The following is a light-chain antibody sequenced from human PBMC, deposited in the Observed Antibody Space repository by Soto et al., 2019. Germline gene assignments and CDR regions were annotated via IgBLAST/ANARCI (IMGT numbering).Light chain of an antibody. Sequence: EIVLTQSPGTLSLSPGERATLSCRASQSVSSSYLAWYQQKPGQAPRLLIYGASSRATGISDRFSGSGSGTYFSFTISRLEPEDFAVYYCQQNGSSHPWTFGQGTKVEIK. CDR3: QQNGSSHPWT. CDR1: QSVSSSY. CDR2: GAS. J-gene: IGKJ1*01. V-gene: IGKV3-20*01.